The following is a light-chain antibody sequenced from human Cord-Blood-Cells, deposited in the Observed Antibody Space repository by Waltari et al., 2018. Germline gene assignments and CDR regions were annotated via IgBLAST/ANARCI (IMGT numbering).Light chain of an antibody. J-gene: IGKJ4*01. V-gene: IGKV3-11*01. CDR1: QSVSSY. Sequence: EIVLTQSPATLSLSPRDRAPLSCRASQSVSSYLAWYQQKPGQAPRLLIYDASNRATGIPARFSGSGSGTDFTLTISSLEPEDFAVYYCQQRSNWPPTFGGGTKVEIK. CDR2: DAS. CDR3: QQRSNWPPT.